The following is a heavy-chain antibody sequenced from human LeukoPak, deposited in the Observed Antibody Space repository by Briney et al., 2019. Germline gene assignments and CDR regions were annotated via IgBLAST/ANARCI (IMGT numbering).Heavy chain of an antibody. V-gene: IGHV1-18*01. J-gene: IGHJ3*02. D-gene: IGHD3-9*01. CDR2: ISAYNGNT. CDR1: GYTFTSYG. Sequence: ASVKVSCKASGYTFTSYGISWVRQAPGQGLEWMGWISAYNGNTNYAQKLQGRVTMTTDTSTSTAYMELRSLRSDDTAVYYCARLGYYDISAQWDAFDIWGQGTMVTASS. CDR3: ARLGYYDISAQWDAFDI.